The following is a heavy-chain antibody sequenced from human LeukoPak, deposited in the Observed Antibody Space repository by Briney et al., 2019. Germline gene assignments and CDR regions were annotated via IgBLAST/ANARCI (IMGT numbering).Heavy chain of an antibody. Sequence: GSLRLSCAASGFTFSSYWMHWVRQAPGKGLEWIGSIYYSGSTYYNPSLKSRVTISVDTSKNQFSLKLSYVTAADTAVYYCARHRSYKVIDYWGQGTLVTVSS. D-gene: IGHD1-26*01. CDR2: IYYSGST. CDR1: GFTFSSYW. J-gene: IGHJ4*02. CDR3: ARHRSYKVIDY. V-gene: IGHV4-39*01.